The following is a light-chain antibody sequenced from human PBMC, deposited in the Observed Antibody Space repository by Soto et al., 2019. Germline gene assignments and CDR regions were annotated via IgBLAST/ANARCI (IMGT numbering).Light chain of an antibody. CDR1: QSVSRSF. CDR2: GAS. Sequence: EIVLTQSPGTLSLSPGERATLSCRASQSVSRSFLAWYQQNPGQAPRLLIYGASSRATGIPDRLSGSGSGTDFNLTISRLEPEDFAVYFCQQRDSSPRTFGQGTKVEIK. V-gene: IGKV3-20*01. CDR3: QQRDSSPRT. J-gene: IGKJ1*01.